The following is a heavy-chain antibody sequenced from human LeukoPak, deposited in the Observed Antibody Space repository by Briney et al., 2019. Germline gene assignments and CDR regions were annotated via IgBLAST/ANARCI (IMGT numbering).Heavy chain of an antibody. CDR2: TYNSGST. CDR1: GDSISNYF. CDR3: AREGSAPKPTYYNSSRNF. V-gene: IGHV4-59*13. Sequence: SETLSLTCTVSGDSISNYFWTWIRQPPGKGLEWIGNTYNSGSTNYNPSLKSRIAISLDTSKNQFSLNLSSVTAADTAVYYCAREGSAPKPTYYNSSRNFWGKGTTVTAS. J-gene: IGHJ6*03. D-gene: IGHD3-10*01.